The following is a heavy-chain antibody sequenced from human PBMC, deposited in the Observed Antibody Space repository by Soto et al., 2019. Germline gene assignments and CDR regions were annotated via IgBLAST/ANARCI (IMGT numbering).Heavy chain of an antibody. D-gene: IGHD6-13*01. CDR1: GYTFTGYY. J-gene: IGHJ6*02. Sequence: ASVKVSCKASGYTFTGYYMHWVRQAPGQGLEWMGWINPNSGGTNYAQKFQGRVTMTRDTSISTAYMELSRLRSDDTAVYYCARGIAPPEVPAHGMDVWGQGTTVTVSS. V-gene: IGHV1-2*02. CDR2: INPNSGGT. CDR3: ARGIAPPEVPAHGMDV.